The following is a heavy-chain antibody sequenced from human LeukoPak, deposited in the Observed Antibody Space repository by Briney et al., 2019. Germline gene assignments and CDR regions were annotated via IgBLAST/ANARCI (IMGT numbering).Heavy chain of an antibody. J-gene: IGHJ4*02. CDR2: TYYRSKWYN. V-gene: IGHV6-1*01. Sequence: SQTLSLTCAISGGSVSSKSAAWNWIRQSPSRGLEWLGRTYYRSKWYNGYAVSVKSRITINPDTSKNQFSLQLNSVTPEDTAVYYCARGGRDYDILTGYSQPLDYWGQGTLVTVSS. D-gene: IGHD3-9*01. CDR1: GGSVSSKSAA. CDR3: ARGGRDYDILTGYSQPLDY.